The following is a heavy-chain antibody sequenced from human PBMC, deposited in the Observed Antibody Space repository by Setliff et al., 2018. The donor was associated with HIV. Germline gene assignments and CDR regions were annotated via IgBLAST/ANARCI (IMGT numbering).Heavy chain of an antibody. J-gene: IGHJ4*02. CDR1: GFTFGDYA. CDR3: TTGTRLVD. D-gene: IGHD2-21*01. CDR2: IRSKAYGGTT. Sequence: GGSLRLSCTASGFTFGDYAMSWVRQAPGKGLEWVGFIRSKAYGGTTEYAASVKGRFTISRDDSKSIAYLQMNSLKTEDTAVYYCTTGTRLVDWGQGALVTVSS. V-gene: IGHV3-49*04.